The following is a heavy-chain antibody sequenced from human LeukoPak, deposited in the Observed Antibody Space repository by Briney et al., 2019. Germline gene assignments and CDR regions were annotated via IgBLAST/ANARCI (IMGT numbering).Heavy chain of an antibody. CDR3: ARVFTTVTTALSFDI. CDR2: INHSGST. CDR1: GGSFSGYY. V-gene: IGHV4-34*01. Sequence: SETLSLTCAVYGGSFSGYYWSWIRQPPGKGLEWIGEINHSGSTNYNPPLKSRVTISVDTSKNQFSLKLSSVTAADTAVYYCARVFTTVTTALSFDIWGQGTMVTVSS. D-gene: IGHD4-17*01. J-gene: IGHJ3*02.